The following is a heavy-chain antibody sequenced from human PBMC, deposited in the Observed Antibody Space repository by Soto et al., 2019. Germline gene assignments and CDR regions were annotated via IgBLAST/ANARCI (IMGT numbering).Heavy chain of an antibody. CDR1: GYTFTSYY. D-gene: IGHD6-25*01. CDR3: ARDRVSSERYYYYYGMDV. J-gene: IGHJ6*02. Sequence: GASVKVSCKASGYTFTSYYMHWVRQAPGQGLEWMGIINPSGGSTSYAQKFQGRVTMTRDTSTSTVYMELSSLRSEDTAVYYCARDRVSSERYYYYYGMDVWGQGTTVTVSS. CDR2: INPSGGST. V-gene: IGHV1-46*01.